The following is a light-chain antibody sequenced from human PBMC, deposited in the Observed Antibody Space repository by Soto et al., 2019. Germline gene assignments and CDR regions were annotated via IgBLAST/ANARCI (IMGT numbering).Light chain of an antibody. CDR2: AAS. V-gene: IGKV1-27*01. Sequence: XXXXXSXSXXXXXVXXRVTITCRXSQGISNYLAWNQQKPGKVPKLLIYAASTLQSGVPSRFSGSGSGTDFTLTISSLQPEDVATYYCQKYDSAPWTFGQGTKVEIK. CDR3: QKYDSAPWT. CDR1: QGISNY. J-gene: IGKJ1*01.